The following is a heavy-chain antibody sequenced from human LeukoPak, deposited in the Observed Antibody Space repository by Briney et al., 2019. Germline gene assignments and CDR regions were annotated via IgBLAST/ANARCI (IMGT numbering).Heavy chain of an antibody. V-gene: IGHV3-53*01. CDR1: GFIFSSYW. D-gene: IGHD5-18*01. J-gene: IGHJ4*02. CDR3: AGKRGYSYGYDY. CDR2: IYSGGST. Sequence: GGSLRLSCAASGFIFSSYWMSWVRQAPGKGLEWVSIIYSGGSTYYADSVKGRFTISKDSSKNTLYFQMNSLRAEDTAVYYCAGKRGYSYGYDYWGQGTLVTVSS.